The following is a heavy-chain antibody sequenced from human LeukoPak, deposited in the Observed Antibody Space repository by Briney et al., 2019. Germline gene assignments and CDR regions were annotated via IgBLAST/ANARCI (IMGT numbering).Heavy chain of an antibody. V-gene: IGHV1-2*06. CDR1: GYTFTGYY. CDR2: INPYSGDT. D-gene: IGHD6-13*01. CDR3: ARDQGSLTRSWYTGY. Sequence: ASVKVSCXASGYTFTGYYMHWVRQAPGQGLEWMGRINPYSGDTNFAQKFQGRVTMTRDTSITTAYMDLSILTPDDTAVYFCARDQGSLTRSWYTGYWGQGTQVTVSS. J-gene: IGHJ4*02.